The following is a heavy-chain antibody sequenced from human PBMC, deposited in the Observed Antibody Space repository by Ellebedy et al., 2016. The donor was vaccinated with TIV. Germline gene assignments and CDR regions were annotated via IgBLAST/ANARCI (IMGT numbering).Heavy chain of an antibody. CDR1: GFTFSTHS. V-gene: IGHV3-48*02. Sequence: GGSLRLSXVASGFTFSTHSMNWVRQAPGKGLEWVSHISISAITMYYADSVKGRFTISRDNAKNSLYLQMNSLSDEDTAVYYCARVGMATILASGGVDYWGQGTLVTVSS. J-gene: IGHJ4*02. CDR3: ARVGMATILASGGVDY. CDR2: ISISAITM. D-gene: IGHD5-24*01.